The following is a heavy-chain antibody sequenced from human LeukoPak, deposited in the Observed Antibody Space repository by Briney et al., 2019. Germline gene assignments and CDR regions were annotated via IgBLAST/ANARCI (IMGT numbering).Heavy chain of an antibody. CDR1: GDSVSSNSAA. J-gene: IGHJ4*02. D-gene: IGHD3-22*01. CDR3: AREFRYYDSSGYSIFDY. V-gene: IGHV6-1*01. CDR2: TYYRSKWYN. Sequence: SQTLSLTCAISGDSVSSNSAAWNWIRQSPSRGLEWLGRTYYRSKWYNDYAVSVKSRITINPDTSKNQFSLQLNSVTPEDTAVYCCAREFRYYDSSGYSIFDYWGQGTLVTVSS.